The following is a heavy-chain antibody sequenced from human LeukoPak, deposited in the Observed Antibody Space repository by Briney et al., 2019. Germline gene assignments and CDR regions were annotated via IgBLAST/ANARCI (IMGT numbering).Heavy chain of an antibody. CDR3: ARDRSGSYGY. V-gene: IGHV3-23*01. D-gene: IGHD1-26*01. CDR1: GFTFSSYA. Sequence: GGSLRLSCAASGFTFSSYAMSWVRQAPGKGLEWVSAISGSGGSTYYADSVKGRFTISRDNSKNTLYLQMSSLRAEDTAVYHCARDRSGSYGYWGQGTLVTVSS. J-gene: IGHJ4*02. CDR2: ISGSGGST.